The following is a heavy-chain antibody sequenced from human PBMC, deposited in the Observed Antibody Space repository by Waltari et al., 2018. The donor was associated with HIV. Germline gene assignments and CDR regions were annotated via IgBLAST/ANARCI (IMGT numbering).Heavy chain of an antibody. CDR2: INPNSGDT. J-gene: IGHJ4*02. CDR1: GYTFTDYY. D-gene: IGHD2-8*01. Sequence: QVQLVQSGAEVKKPGASVKVSCKASGYTFTDYYIHWVRQAPGQGLECMERINPNSGDTSYAQKFQGRVTMTRDTSISTAYMDLSRLRSDDTAVYYCATIPTNPNPDYWGQGTLVTVSS. CDR3: ATIPTNPNPDY. V-gene: IGHV1-2*06.